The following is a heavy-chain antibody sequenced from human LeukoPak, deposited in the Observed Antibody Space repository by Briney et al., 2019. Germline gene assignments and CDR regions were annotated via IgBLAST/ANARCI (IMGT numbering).Heavy chain of an antibody. Sequence: ASVKVSCKASGCTFTSYDMHWVRQAPGQGLEWMGGINPIFGGANYAQKFQGRVTITRDASISTAYMGLGSLRADDTAVYYCALRIEATGTEDYWGQGTLVTVFS. CDR1: GCTFTSYD. CDR2: INPIFGGA. V-gene: IGHV1-2*02. J-gene: IGHJ4*02. D-gene: IGHD6-13*01. CDR3: ALRIEATGTEDY.